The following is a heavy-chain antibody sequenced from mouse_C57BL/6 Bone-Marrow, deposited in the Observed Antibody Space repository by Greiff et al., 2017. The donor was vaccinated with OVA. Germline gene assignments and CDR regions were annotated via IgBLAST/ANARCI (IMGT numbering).Heavy chain of an antibody. CDR3: AREGY. V-gene: IGHV1-72*01. Sequence: QVQLKQPGAELVKPGASVKLSCKASGYTFTSYWMRWVKQRPGRGLQWIGRFDPHSGGTNYNANFKSKATLTVDKPSSTAYVQLSSLTSEDSAVYGCAREGYGGQGTTLTVSA. CDR1: GYTFTSYW. J-gene: IGHJ2*01. CDR2: FDPHSGGT.